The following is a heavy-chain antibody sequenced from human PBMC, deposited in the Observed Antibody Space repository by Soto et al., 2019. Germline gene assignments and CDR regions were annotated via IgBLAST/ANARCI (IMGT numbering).Heavy chain of an antibody. V-gene: IGHV3-23*01. CDR2: ISRDGANR. CDR1: GVTSGDLG. CDR3: VSWFSARFDY. J-gene: IGHJ4*02. D-gene: IGHD3-10*01. Sequence: GWSLRLSCAASGVTSGDLGMSWVRQCPGRGLEWVSTISRDGANRHYADSVNGRFTISRDNSRNTVDLHMARLRAEDTARYYCVSWFSARFDYWGQGIVVTVSS.